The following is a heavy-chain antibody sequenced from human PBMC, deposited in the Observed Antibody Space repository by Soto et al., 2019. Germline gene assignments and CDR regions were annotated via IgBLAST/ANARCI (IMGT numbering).Heavy chain of an antibody. D-gene: IGHD3-9*01. CDR3: AKDRYFDSYYFDY. Sequence: QVQLVESGGGVVQPGRSLRLSCAASGFTFTAFAVHWVRQPPGKGLEWVAVISYDGRQSHYADSVRARRTLSRDNSKNTVFLQMNSLTTDDTAIYYCAKDRYFDSYYFDYWGQGTRVTVSS. CDR2: ISYDGRQS. CDR1: GFTFTAFA. J-gene: IGHJ4*02. V-gene: IGHV3-30*04.